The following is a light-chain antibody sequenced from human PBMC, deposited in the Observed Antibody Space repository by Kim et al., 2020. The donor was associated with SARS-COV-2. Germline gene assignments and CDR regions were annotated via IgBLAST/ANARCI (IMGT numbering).Light chain of an antibody. V-gene: IGLV1-47*01. J-gene: IGLJ2*01. CDR2: RNN. Sequence: PGQRVTISCSGRSSNIGSNYVYWYQHLPGTAPKLLIYRNNQRPSGVPDRFSGSNSGNTATLTISGTQAMDEADYYCQAWDSSTVVFGGGTQLTVL. CDR3: QAWDSSTVV. CDR1: SSNIGSNY.